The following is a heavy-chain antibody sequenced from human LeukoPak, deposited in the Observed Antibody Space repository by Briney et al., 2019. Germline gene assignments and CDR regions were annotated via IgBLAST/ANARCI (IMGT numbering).Heavy chain of an antibody. D-gene: IGHD3-16*01. J-gene: IGHJ6*02. CDR1: GFTFSSYS. V-gene: IGHV3-21*01. CDR2: ISSSSSYI. Sequence: PGGSLRLSCAASGFTFSSYSMNWVRQAPGKGLDWVSSISSSSSYIYYADSVKGRFTISRDNSKNTLYLQMNSLRAEDTAVYYCARTWAHYYYYGMDVWGQGSTVTVSS. CDR3: ARTWAHYYYYGMDV.